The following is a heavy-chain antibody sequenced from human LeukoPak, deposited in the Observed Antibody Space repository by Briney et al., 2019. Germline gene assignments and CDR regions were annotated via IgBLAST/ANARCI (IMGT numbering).Heavy chain of an antibody. J-gene: IGHJ6*02. CDR1: GFTFSSYS. D-gene: IGHD3-9*01. Sequence: PGGSLRLSCAASGFTFSSYSMTWVRQAPGKGLEWVSSISSSSSYIYYADSVKGRFTISRDNAKNSLYLQMNSLRAEDTAVYYCARGRFDWLSYYYYYGMDVWGQGTTVTVS. V-gene: IGHV3-21*01. CDR3: ARGRFDWLSYYYYYGMDV. CDR2: ISSSSSYI.